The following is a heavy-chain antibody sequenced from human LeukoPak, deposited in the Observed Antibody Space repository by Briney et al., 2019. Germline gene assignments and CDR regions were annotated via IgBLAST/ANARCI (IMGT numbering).Heavy chain of an antibody. V-gene: IGHV1-69*13. CDR3: ARGSRRVVPAAMGY. Sequence: SVTVSCTASGGTFSSYAISWVRQAPGQGLEWMGGIIPIFGTANYAQKFQGRVTITADESTSTAYMELSSLRSEDTAVYYCARGSRRVVPAAMGYWGQGTLVTVSS. J-gene: IGHJ4*02. CDR2: IIPIFGTA. CDR1: GGTFSSYA. D-gene: IGHD2-2*01.